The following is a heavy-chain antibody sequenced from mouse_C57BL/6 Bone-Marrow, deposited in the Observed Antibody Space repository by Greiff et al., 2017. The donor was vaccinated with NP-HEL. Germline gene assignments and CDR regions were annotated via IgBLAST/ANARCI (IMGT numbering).Heavy chain of an antibody. CDR3: ARASYAMDY. V-gene: IGHV1-18*01. J-gene: IGHJ4*01. CDR1: GYTFTDYN. Sequence: EVQLVESGPELVKPGASVKIPCKASGYTFTDYNMDWVKQSHGKSLEWIGDINPNNGGTIYNQKFKGKATLTVDKSSSTAYMELRSLTSEDTAVYYCARASYAMDYWGQGTSVTVSS. CDR2: INPNNGGT.